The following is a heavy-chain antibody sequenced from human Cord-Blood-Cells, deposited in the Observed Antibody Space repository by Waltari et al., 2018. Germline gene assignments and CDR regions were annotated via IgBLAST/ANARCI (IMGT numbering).Heavy chain of an antibody. Sequence: EVQLVESGGGLVKPGGSLRLSCAASGFPFGSSSINWVRQAPGKGLEWVSSISSSSSYIYYADSVKGRFTISRDNAKNSLYLQMNSLRAEDTAVYYCARDSSIVGATTAFDIWGQGTMVTVSS. V-gene: IGHV3-21*01. D-gene: IGHD1-26*01. CDR1: GFPFGSSS. J-gene: IGHJ3*02. CDR3: ARDSSIVGATTAFDI. CDR2: ISSSSSYI.